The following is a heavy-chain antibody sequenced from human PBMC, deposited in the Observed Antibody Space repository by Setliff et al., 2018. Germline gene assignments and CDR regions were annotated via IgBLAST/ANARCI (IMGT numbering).Heavy chain of an antibody. CDR3: AKDRDPCSSTSCFYYYMDV. D-gene: IGHD2-2*01. CDR1: GFTFGGYG. J-gene: IGHJ6*03. V-gene: IGHV3-30*02. CDR2: IRYDGNVK. Sequence: PGESLKISCGAAGFTFGGYGMHWVRQAPGKGLEWVALIRYDGNVKYHADSVKDRFTISRDNSKNTLYLQMNSLRIEDTAVYYCAKDRDPCSSTSCFYYYMDVWGKGTTVTVSS.